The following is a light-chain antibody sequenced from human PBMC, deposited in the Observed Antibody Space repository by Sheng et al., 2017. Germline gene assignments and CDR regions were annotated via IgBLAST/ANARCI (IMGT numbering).Light chain of an antibody. CDR1: QSVTNDY. V-gene: IGKV3-11*01. J-gene: IGKJ3*01. CDR3: QHRSIWPLIFT. Sequence: EIVLTQSPGTLSLSPGERATLSCRASQSVTNDYLAWYQQKPGQAPRLLIYDASNRATDIPARFSGSGSGTDFSLTISSLEPEDFAVYYCQHRSIWPLIFTFGPGTKVDFK. CDR2: DAS.